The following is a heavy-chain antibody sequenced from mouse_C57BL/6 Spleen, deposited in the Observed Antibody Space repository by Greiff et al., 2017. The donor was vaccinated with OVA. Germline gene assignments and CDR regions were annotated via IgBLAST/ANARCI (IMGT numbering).Heavy chain of an antibody. Sequence: EVKVEESGGGLVKPGGSLKLSCAASGFTFSSYAMSWVRQTPEKRLEWVATISDGGSYTYYPDNVKGRFTISRDNAKNNLYLQMSHLKSEDTAMYYCARDRDEGGYFDYWGQGTTRTVSS. CDR2: ISDGGSYT. J-gene: IGHJ2*01. CDR3: ARDRDEGGYFDY. D-gene: IGHD3-3*01. V-gene: IGHV5-4*01. CDR1: GFTFSSYA.